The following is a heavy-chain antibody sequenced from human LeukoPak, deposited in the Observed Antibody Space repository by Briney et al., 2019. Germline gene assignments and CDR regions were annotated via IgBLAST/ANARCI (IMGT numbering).Heavy chain of an antibody. CDR3: ARDRPTVTTYDAFDI. D-gene: IGHD4-17*01. V-gene: IGHV4-39*02. CDR2: IYYSGST. Sequence: SETLSLTCTVSGGSISSSSYYWGWIRQPPGKGLEWIGSIYYSGSTYHNPSLKSRVTISVDTSKNQFSLKLSSVTAADTAVYYCARDRPTVTTYDAFDIWGQGTMVTVSS. CDR1: GGSISSSSYY. J-gene: IGHJ3*02.